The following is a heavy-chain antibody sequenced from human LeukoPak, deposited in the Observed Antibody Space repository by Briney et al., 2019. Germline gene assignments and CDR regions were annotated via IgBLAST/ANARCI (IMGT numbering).Heavy chain of an antibody. J-gene: IGHJ5*02. D-gene: IGHD4-11*01. CDR2: ISAYNGNT. CDR1: GYTFTSYG. V-gene: IGHV1-18*01. CDR3: ARGLGYSNYDYRQGPSNYEGAPWFDP. Sequence: GASVTVSCKASGYTFTSYGISWVRQAPGQGLEWMGWISAYNGNTNYAQKLQGRVTMTTDTSTSTAYMELRSLRSDDTAVYYCARGLGYSNYDYRQGPSNYEGAPWFDPWGQGTLVTVSS.